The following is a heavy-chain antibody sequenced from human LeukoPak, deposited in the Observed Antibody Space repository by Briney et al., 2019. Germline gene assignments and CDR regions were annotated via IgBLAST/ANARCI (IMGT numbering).Heavy chain of an antibody. CDR3: VRHFHSSAYIVYL. V-gene: IGHV4-39*01. J-gene: IGHJ5*02. CDR1: SGSISSTSYY. Sequence: SETLSLTCTASSGSISSTSYYWGWIRQPPGRGLEWIAGIIYSGNTYYNPSLKSRVTISVDTTKNQFSLKLTSVTAADTAVYFCVRHFHSSAYIVYLWGQGTLVTVSS. CDR2: IIYSGNT. D-gene: IGHD3-16*02.